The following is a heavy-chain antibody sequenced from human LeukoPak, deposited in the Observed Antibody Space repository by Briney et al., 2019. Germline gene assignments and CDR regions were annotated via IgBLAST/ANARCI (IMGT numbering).Heavy chain of an antibody. V-gene: IGHV1-18*01. CDR3: ARGEGYVWGSYREHWFDP. Sequence: ASVKVSCKASGYTFTNYDINWVRQAPGQGLEWMGWISAYNGNTNYAQKLQGRVTMTTDTSTSTAYMELRSLRSDDTAVYYCARGEGYVWGSYREHWFDPWGQGTLVTVSS. D-gene: IGHD3-16*02. J-gene: IGHJ5*02. CDR1: GYTFTNYD. CDR2: ISAYNGNT.